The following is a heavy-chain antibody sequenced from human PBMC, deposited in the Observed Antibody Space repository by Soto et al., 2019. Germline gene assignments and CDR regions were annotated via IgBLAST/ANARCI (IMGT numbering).Heavy chain of an antibody. D-gene: IGHD1-1*01. V-gene: IGHV4-31*03. J-gene: IGHJ4*02. CDR2: IYYTGTT. CDR3: ASGHDAYKVRY. Sequence: QVQLQESGPGLVKPSQTLSLTCTVSGGSISSGGTGSYWTWIRQLPGKGLEWIGYIYYTGTTYYNPSLKSRPTISIDTSENQFSLKQTSVTAADTAVYFCASGHDAYKVRYWGQGTLVTVSS. CDR1: GGSISSGGTGSY.